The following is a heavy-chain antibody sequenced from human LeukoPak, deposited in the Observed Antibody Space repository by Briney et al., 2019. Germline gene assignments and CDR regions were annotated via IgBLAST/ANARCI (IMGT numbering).Heavy chain of an antibody. CDR2: IYYSGST. CDR1: GGSISRYY. V-gene: IGHV4-59*01. J-gene: IGHJ4*02. Sequence: SETLSLTCTVSGGSISRYYWSWIRQPPGKGLEWIGYIYYSGSTKYNPSLKSRVTISVDTSKTQFSLKLSSVTAADTAVYYCARSEGSGSYFDYWGQGTLVTVSS. CDR3: ARSEGSGSYFDY. D-gene: IGHD3-10*01.